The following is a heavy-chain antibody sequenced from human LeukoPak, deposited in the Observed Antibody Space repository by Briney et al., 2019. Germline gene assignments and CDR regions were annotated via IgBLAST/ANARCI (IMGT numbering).Heavy chain of an antibody. V-gene: IGHV3-48*04. CDR1: GFTFSSYS. CDR3: ARVGAATFYWYYMDV. D-gene: IGHD2-15*01. CDR2: ISSSSSTI. J-gene: IGHJ6*03. Sequence: PGGSLRLSCAASGFTFSSYSMNWVRQTPGKGLEWGSYISSSSSTIYYADSVKGRFTISRDNAKNSLYLQINSLRVGDTAVYFCARVGAATFYWYYMDVWGKGTTVTISS.